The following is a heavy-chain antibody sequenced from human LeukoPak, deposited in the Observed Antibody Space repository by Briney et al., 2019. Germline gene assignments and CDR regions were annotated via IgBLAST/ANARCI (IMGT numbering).Heavy chain of an antibody. D-gene: IGHD1-26*01. Sequence: PGGSLRLSCAASGFTFSSYAMHWVRQAPGKGLEWVAVISYDGSNKYYADSVKGRFTISRDNSKNTLYLQMNSLRAEDTAVYYCAKDLGRWELPDYFDYWGQGTLVTVSS. CDR1: GFTFSSYA. CDR2: ISYDGSNK. J-gene: IGHJ4*02. CDR3: AKDLGRWELPDYFDY. V-gene: IGHV3-30-3*01.